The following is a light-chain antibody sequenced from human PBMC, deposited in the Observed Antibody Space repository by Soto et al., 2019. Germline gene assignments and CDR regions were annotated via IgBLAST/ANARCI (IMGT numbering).Light chain of an antibody. CDR2: GAS. J-gene: IGKJ5*01. CDR3: QQYNTWPL. Sequence: EIVMTQSPDTLSVSPGERATLSCRASQSVGTNLAWYQQKPGQAPRLLIYGASTRATGIPAKFSGSGSGTEFTLTISSLQSGDFAVYYCQQYNTWPLFGQGTRLEIK. V-gene: IGKV3-15*01. CDR1: QSVGTN.